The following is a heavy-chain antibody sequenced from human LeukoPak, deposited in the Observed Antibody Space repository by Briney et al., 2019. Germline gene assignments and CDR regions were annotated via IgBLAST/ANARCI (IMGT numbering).Heavy chain of an antibody. CDR3: AKDLQTIAVAGPFDH. D-gene: IGHD6-19*01. J-gene: IGHJ4*02. V-gene: IGHV3-30*18. CDR2: ISYDGGDK. Sequence: GGSLRLSCAASGFTFSSFGMHWVRQAPGKGLEWVAVISYDGGDKYYADSVRARFTISRDSSKNTLYLRMNSLGVEDTAVYYCAKDLQTIAVAGPFDHWGQGTLVTVSS. CDR1: GFTFSSFG.